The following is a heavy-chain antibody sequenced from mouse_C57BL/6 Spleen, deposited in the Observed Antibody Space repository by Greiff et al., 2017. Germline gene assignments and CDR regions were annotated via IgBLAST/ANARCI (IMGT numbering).Heavy chain of an antibody. CDR1: GYSITSGYY. Sequence: EVKLEESGPGLVKPSQSLSLTCSVTGYSITSGYYWNWIRQFPGNKLEWMGYISYDGSNNYNPSLKNRISITRDTSKNQFFLKLNSVTTEDTATYYCARGFITTVVATDYWYFDVWGTGTTVTVSS. CDR3: ARGFITTVVATDYWYFDV. CDR2: ISYDGSN. D-gene: IGHD1-1*01. V-gene: IGHV3-6*01. J-gene: IGHJ1*03.